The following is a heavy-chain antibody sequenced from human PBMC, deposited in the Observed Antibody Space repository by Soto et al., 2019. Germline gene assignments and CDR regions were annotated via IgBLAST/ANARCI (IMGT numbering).Heavy chain of an antibody. CDR1: GFTFSSYG. J-gene: IGHJ4*02. Sequence: QVQLVESGGGVVQPGRSLRLSCAASGFTFSSYGMHWVRQAPGKGLEWVAVIWYDGSNKYYADSVKGRFTISRDNSKNTLYLQMNSLRAEDTAVYYCAYIAAAGISPLYFDYWGQGTLVTVSS. CDR3: AYIAAAGISPLYFDY. CDR2: IWYDGSNK. V-gene: IGHV3-33*01. D-gene: IGHD6-13*01.